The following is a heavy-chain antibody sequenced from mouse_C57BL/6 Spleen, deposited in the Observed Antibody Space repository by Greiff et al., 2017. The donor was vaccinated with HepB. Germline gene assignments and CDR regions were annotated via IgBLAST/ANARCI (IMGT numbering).Heavy chain of an antibody. CDR2: ISSGGDYI. CDR1: GFTFSSYA. V-gene: IGHV5-9-1*02. Sequence: DVMLVESGEGLVKPGGSLKLSCAASGFTFSSYAMSWVRQTPEKRLEWVAYISSGGDYIYYADTVKGRFTISRDNARNTLYLQMSSLKSEDTAMYYCTRLTGPYYYAMDYWGQGTSVTVSS. CDR3: TRLTGPYYYAMDY. J-gene: IGHJ4*01. D-gene: IGHD4-1*01.